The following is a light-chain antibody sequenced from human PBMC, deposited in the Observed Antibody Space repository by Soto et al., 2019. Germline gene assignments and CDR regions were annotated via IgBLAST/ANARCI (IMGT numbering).Light chain of an antibody. J-gene: IGLJ3*02. CDR1: SGHSSYI. Sequence: HPVLTQSSSASASLGSSVKLTCTLSSGHSSYIIAWHQQQPGKAPRYLMKLEGSGSYNKGSGVPDRFSGSSSGADRYLTISNLQSEDEADYYCETWNSNARVFGGGTKVTVL. CDR3: ETWNSNARV. CDR2: LEGSGSY. V-gene: IGLV4-60*03.